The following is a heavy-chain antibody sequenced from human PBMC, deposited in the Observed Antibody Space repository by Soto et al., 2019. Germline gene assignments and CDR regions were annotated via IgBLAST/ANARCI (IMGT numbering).Heavy chain of an antibody. D-gene: IGHD3-10*02. CDR1: GGTFSSYA. CDR3: ARVGYVRGGMDYGLDV. V-gene: IGHV1-69*01. J-gene: IGHJ6*02. CDR2: IIPIFGTA. Sequence: QVQLVQSGAEVKKPGSSVNVSCKASGGTFSSYAISWVRQAPGQGLEWMGGIIPIFGTANYAQKIQGRVTITADEATSTAYMELSSLRSEDTAVYYCARVGYVRGGMDYGLDVWGQGTTVTVSS.